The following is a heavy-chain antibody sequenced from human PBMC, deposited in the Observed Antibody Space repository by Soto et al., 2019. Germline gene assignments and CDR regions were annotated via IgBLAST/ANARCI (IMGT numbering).Heavy chain of an antibody. D-gene: IGHD3-22*01. CDR2: IYHSGST. J-gene: IGHJ4*02. Sequence: SETLSLTCAVSGGSISSSNWWSWVRQPPGKGLEWIGEIYHSGSTNYNPSLKSRVTISVDKSKNQFSLKLSSVTAADTVVYYCARGGPYYYDSSGYYPHWGQGTLVTVSS. CDR1: GGSISSSNW. CDR3: ARGGPYYYDSSGYYPH. V-gene: IGHV4-4*02.